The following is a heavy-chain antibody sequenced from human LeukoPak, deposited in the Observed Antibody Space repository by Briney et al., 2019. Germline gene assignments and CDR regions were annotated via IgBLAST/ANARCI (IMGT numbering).Heavy chain of an antibody. V-gene: IGHV3-74*01. CDR3: ARALYDFWSGYYEDLHY. D-gene: IGHD3-3*01. Sequence: GGSLRLSCAASGFTFSSYWMHWVRRAPGKGLVWVSRINSDGSSASYADSVKGRFTISRDNAKNTLYLQMNSLRAEDTAVYYCARALYDFWSGYYEDLHYWGQGTLVTVSS. CDR1: GFTFSSYW. J-gene: IGHJ4*02. CDR2: INSDGSSA.